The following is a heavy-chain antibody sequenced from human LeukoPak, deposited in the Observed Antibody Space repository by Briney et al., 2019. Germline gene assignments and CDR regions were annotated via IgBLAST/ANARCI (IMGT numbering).Heavy chain of an antibody. Sequence: SETLSLTCTVSGDSIRNYYWSWIRQPPGKGLEWIGCMYYSESPNYNPSLKSQVAISVDTSKNQFSLKLSSVTAADTAVYYCARGGGAASYGFSWFDPWGQGTLVTVSS. J-gene: IGHJ5*02. CDR1: GDSIRNYY. D-gene: IGHD5-18*01. CDR2: MYYSESP. CDR3: ARGGGAASYGFSWFDP. V-gene: IGHV4-59*01.